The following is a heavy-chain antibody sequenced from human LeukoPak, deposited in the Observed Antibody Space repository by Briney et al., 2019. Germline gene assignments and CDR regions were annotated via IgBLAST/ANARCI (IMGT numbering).Heavy chain of an antibody. J-gene: IGHJ3*01. CDR2: INTNTGNP. D-gene: IGHD3-16*01. CDR1: GYTFSSYA. CDR3: VPMGDGFDF. Sequence: ASVKVSCKASGYTFSSYAMNWVRQAPGQGLEYMGWINTNTGNPTYAQGFTGRFIFSLDTSVSTAYLQINSLKPEDSAVYYCVPMGDGFDFWGQGTMVTVSS. V-gene: IGHV7-4-1*02.